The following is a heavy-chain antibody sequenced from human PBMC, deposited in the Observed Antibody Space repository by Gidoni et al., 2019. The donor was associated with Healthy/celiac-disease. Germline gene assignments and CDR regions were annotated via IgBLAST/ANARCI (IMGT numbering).Heavy chain of an antibody. D-gene: IGHD3-22*01. CDR1: GFTLSSYW. CDR3: ARDGNYYDSSGYYDY. J-gene: IGHJ4*02. V-gene: IGHV3-7*01. Sequence: EGQLVESGGGLVQPGGSLRLSCAASGFTLSSYWMSWVRQAPGKGLEWVANIKQDGSEKYYVDSVKGRFTISRDNAKNSLYLQMNSLRAEDTAVYYCARDGNYYDSSGYYDYWGQGTLVTVSS. CDR2: IKQDGSEK.